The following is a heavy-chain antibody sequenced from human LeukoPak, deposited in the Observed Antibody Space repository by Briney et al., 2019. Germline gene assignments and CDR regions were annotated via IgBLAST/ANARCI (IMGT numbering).Heavy chain of an antibody. CDR1: GFTFRDQF. CDR3: DNRGY. J-gene: IGHJ4*02. CDR2: IRPKSDGGTA. V-gene: IGHV3-49*03. Sequence: GGSLRLSCTTSGFTFRDQFITWFRQAPGKGREWVAFIRPKSDGGTAEYAASVKGRFTMSRDDSRSIAYLDMDSLKTEDTAVYYCDNRGYWGQGTLVTVSS. D-gene: IGHD2/OR15-2a*01.